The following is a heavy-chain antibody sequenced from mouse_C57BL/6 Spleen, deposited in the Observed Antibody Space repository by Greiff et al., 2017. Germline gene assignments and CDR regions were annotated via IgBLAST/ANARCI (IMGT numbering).Heavy chain of an antibody. CDR3: TREMVTKAMDY. V-gene: IGHV1-15*01. J-gene: IGHJ4*01. CDR2: IDPETGGT. Sequence: VKLVESGAELVRPGASVTLSCKASGYTFTDYEMHWVKQTPVHGLEWIGAIDPETGGTAYNQKFKGKAILTADKSSSTAYMELRSLTSEDSAVYYCTREMVTKAMDYWGQGTSVTVSS. D-gene: IGHD2-3*01. CDR1: GYTFTDYE.